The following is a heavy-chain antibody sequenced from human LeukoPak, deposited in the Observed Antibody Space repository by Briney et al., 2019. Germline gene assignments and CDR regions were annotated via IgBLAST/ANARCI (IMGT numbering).Heavy chain of an antibody. V-gene: IGHV4-59*01. Sequence: SETLSLTCVLPVDSICSYYGCCVRQPPGKGLEWVSYPYYMGSTNYNPSLKSRGTISADTSKNQFSLKLSSVTAADTAVYYCARVAVVGATSFDYWGQGTLVTVSS. CDR1: VDSICSYY. D-gene: IGHD1-26*01. CDR3: ARVAVVGATSFDY. CDR2: PYYMGST. J-gene: IGHJ4*02.